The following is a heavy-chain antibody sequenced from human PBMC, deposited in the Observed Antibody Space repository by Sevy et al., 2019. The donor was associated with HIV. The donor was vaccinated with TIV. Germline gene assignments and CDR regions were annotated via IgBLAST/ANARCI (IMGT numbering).Heavy chain of an antibody. V-gene: IGHV4-34*01. CDR2: INHSGST. J-gene: IGHJ5*02. Sequence: SETLSLTCAVYGGSFSGYYWSWIRQPPGKGLEWIGEINHSGSTKYNPSLKSRVTISVDTSKNQFSLKLSSVTAADTAVYYCAREHIQAFGGVIVHWFDPWGQGTLVTVSS. CDR3: AREHIQAFGGVIVHWFDP. D-gene: IGHD3-16*02. CDR1: GGSFSGYY.